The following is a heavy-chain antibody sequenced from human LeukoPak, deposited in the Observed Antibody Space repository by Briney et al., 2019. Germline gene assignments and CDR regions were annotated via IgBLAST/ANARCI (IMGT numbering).Heavy chain of an antibody. CDR1: GFTFSSYV. J-gene: IGHJ6*03. Sequence: GGSLRLSCAASGFTFSSYVMHWVRQAPGKGLEWVAIISYDGSNEYYADSVKGRFTISRDNAKNSLYLQMNSLRAEDTAVYYCARSSGWYHRGPDYYYYYMDVWGKGTTVTVS. D-gene: IGHD6-19*01. CDR3: ARSSGWYHRGPDYYYYYMDV. V-gene: IGHV3-30*04. CDR2: ISYDGSNE.